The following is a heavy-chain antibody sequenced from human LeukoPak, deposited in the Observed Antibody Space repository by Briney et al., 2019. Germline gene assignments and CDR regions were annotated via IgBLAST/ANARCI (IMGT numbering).Heavy chain of an antibody. D-gene: IGHD1-26*01. V-gene: IGHV1-18*01. CDR2: VSAYNGKT. Sequence: ASVTVSFKSSVYSYTTSYINWVRQAPGQGLEWMGWVSAYNGKTEYAQKFQGRVTMTTDSSTNTAYMDLTSLRSDDTAVYYCARGGTYYPCIDYWGQGTLVTVSS. CDR3: ARGGTYYPCIDY. J-gene: IGHJ4*02. CDR1: VYSYTTSY.